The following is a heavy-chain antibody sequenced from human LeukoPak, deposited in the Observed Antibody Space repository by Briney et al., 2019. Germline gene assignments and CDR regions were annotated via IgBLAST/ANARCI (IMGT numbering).Heavy chain of an antibody. J-gene: IGHJ4*02. V-gene: IGHV3-48*01. CDR1: GFTFSNYN. D-gene: IGHD6-19*01. CDR2: ITSSSNTV. CDR3: ARLLSGWYLADY. Sequence: PGGSLRLSCAASGFTFSNYNMFWAPQAPGKGLEWVSYITSSSNTVHYADSVKGRFTLSRDNAKSSLYLQMNSLRAEDTAIYYCARLLSGWYLADYWGQGTLVTVSS.